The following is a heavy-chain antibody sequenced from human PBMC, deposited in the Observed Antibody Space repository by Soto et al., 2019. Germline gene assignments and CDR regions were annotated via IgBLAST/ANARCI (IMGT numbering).Heavy chain of an antibody. CDR1: GYTFTSYD. V-gene: IGHV1-8*01. CDR3: ARTEAGYHGFYGMDV. Sequence: ASVKVSCKASGYTFTSYDINWVRQATGQGLEWMGWMNPNSGNTGYAQKFQGRVTMTRNTSISTAYMELSSLRSEDTVVYYCARTEAGYHGFYGMDVWGQGTTVTVSS. J-gene: IGHJ6*02. D-gene: IGHD3-10*01. CDR2: MNPNSGNT.